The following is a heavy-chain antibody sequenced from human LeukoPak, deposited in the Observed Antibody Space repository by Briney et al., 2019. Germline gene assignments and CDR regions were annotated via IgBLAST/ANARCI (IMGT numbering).Heavy chain of an antibody. Sequence: SETLSLTCAVSSYSISSGYYWGWIRQPPGKGLEWIGSIYRDGSTYYNPSLKSRVTISVDTSRNQFSLDLSSVTAADTAVYYCARLAAATSFDYWGQGTPVTVSS. D-gene: IGHD6-25*01. CDR3: ARLAAATSFDY. V-gene: IGHV4-38-2*01. J-gene: IGHJ4*02. CDR2: IYRDGST. CDR1: SYSISSGYY.